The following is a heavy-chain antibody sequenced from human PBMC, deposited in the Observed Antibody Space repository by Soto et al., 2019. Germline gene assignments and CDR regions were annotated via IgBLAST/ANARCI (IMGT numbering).Heavy chain of an antibody. V-gene: IGHV4-39*01. CDR1: GGSINSSSYF. Sequence: LSLTCSVSGGSINSSSYFWGWVRQPPGKGLEWIGSIYYSGSTYYNPSLRSRVTISVDTSKNQFSLKLSSVTAADTAVFYCARHYSSGSRNWFDPWGQGTLVTVSS. CDR3: ARHYSSGSRNWFDP. CDR2: IYYSGST. J-gene: IGHJ5*02. D-gene: IGHD6-19*01.